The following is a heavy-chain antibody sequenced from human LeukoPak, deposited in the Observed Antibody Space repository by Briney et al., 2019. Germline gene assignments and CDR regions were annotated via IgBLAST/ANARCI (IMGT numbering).Heavy chain of an antibody. CDR1: GFTFSSYA. Sequence: PGGSLRLSCAASGFTFSSYAMSWVRQAPGKGLEWVSAISGSGGSTYYADSVKGRFTISRDNSKNTLYLQMNSLRAEDTAVYYCAKDLGGTPPSSSWYGVSDGTDDASDIWGQGTMVTVSS. J-gene: IGHJ3*02. CDR3: AKDLGGTPPSSSWYGVSDGTDDASDI. D-gene: IGHD6-13*01. V-gene: IGHV3-23*01. CDR2: ISGSGGST.